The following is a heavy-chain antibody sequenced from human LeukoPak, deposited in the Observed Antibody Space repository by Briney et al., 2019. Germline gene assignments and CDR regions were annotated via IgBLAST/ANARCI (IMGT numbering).Heavy chain of an antibody. CDR1: GFSFSDYG. CDR3: AKRVVIRSTDYFYYYIHV. V-gene: IGHV3-30*02. D-gene: IGHD3-3*01. J-gene: IGHJ6*03. Sequence: GGSLRLSCEASGFSFSDYGMHWVRQAPGKGLEWVAFIRYNGDNEYYAGSVKGRFTVSRDNSQSTLYLQMNSLRVEDTAVYYCAKRVVIRSTDYFYYYIHVWGKGTTVTVSS. CDR2: IRYNGDNE.